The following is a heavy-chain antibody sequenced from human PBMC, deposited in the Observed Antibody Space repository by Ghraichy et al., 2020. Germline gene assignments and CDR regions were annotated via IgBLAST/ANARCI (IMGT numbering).Heavy chain of an antibody. CDR3: ARDLGGGWDFDY. CDR2: IKKDGSEK. J-gene: IGHJ4*02. V-gene: IGHV3-7*01. Sequence: GGSLRLSCAASGFIFSAYSMSWVRQAPGKGLEWVANIKKDGSEKYYVDSVKGRFTISRDNAKNSLYLQMNSLRAEDTAVYYCARDLGGGWDFDYWGQGALVTVSS. D-gene: IGHD6-19*01. CDR1: GFIFSAYS.